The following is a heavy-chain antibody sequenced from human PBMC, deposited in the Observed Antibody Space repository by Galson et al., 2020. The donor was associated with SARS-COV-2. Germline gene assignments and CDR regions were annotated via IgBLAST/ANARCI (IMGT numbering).Heavy chain of an antibody. CDR3: ARVPVTQSFDI. Sequence: SETLSLTCTVSGDSISSGDYYWSWVRQSPVKGLEWLGYTYYTGTTYYNPSLKSRVTISVDTSKNQFSLKLSSVTAADRAVYFCARVPVTQSFDIWGQGTVVSVSS. D-gene: IGHD4-17*01. CDR1: GDSISSGDYY. J-gene: IGHJ3*02. V-gene: IGHV4-30-4*08. CDR2: TYYTGTT.